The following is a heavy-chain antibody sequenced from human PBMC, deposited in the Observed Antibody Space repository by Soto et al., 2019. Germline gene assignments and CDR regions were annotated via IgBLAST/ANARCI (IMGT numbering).Heavy chain of an antibody. D-gene: IGHD3-22*01. CDR3: AKARGLIVVVIKYDY. V-gene: IGHV3-23*01. J-gene: IGHJ4*02. CDR1: GFTFSSYA. CDR2: ISGSGGST. Sequence: PGGSLRLSCAASGFTFSSYAMSWVRQAPGKGLEWVSAISGSGGSTYYADSVKGRFTISRDNSKNTLYLQMNSLRAEDTAVYYCAKARGLIVVVIKYDYWGQGTLVTVSS.